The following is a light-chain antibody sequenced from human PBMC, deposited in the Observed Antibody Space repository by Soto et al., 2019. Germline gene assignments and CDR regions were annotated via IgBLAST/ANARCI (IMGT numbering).Light chain of an antibody. J-gene: IGKJ5*01. CDR1: QSVSGN. CDR3: QQYNNCPPIT. CDR2: GAS. V-gene: IGKV3D-15*01. Sequence: EIVMTQSPATLSVYHGERATLSCRASQSVSGNLAWYQQKPGQAPRLLIYGASNSATGSPDRFSGSGSGTEFTPPIISLQSEEFSVYYCQQYNNCPPITFGQGTRLEIK.